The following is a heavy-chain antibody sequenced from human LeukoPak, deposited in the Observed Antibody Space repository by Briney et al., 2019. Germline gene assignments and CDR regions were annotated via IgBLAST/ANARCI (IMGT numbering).Heavy chain of an antibody. V-gene: IGHV4-39*01. D-gene: IGHD3-3*01. CDR2: IYYSGST. J-gene: IGHJ4*02. CDR1: GGSISSSSYY. Sequence: PSETLSLTCTVSGGSISSSSYYWGWIRQPPGKGLEWIGSIYYSGSTYYNPSLKSRVTISVDTSKSQFSLKLSSVTAADTAVYYCASAHITIFGVVIYDYWGQGTLVTVSS. CDR3: ASAHITIFGVVIYDY.